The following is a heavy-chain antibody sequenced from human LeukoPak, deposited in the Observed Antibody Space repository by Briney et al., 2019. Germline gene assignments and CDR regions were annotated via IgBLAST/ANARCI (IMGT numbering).Heavy chain of an antibody. CDR1: GGSISSGGYS. J-gene: IGHJ4*02. Sequence: SETLSLTCAVSGGSISSGGYSWSWIRQPPGKGLEWIGYIYHSGSTYYNPSLKSRVTTSVDRSKNQFSLKLSSVTAADTAVYYCTRGAGWLIDYWGQGILVTVSS. CDR3: TRGAGWLIDY. D-gene: IGHD3-16*01. V-gene: IGHV4-30-2*01. CDR2: IYHSGST.